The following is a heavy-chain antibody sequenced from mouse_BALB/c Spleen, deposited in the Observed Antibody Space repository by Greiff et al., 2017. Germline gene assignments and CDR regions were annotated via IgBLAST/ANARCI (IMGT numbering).Heavy chain of an antibody. CDR3: ARGHGSSYDYFDY. J-gene: IGHJ2*01. CDR2: ISSGGST. CDR1: GFTFSSYA. V-gene: IGHV5-6-5*01. D-gene: IGHD1-1*01. Sequence: EVKLEESGGGLVKPGGSLKLSCAASGFTFSSYAMSWVRQTPEKRLEWVASISSGGSTYYPDSVKGRFTISRDNARNILYLQMSSLRSEDTAMYYCARGHGSSYDYFDYWGQGTTLTVSS.